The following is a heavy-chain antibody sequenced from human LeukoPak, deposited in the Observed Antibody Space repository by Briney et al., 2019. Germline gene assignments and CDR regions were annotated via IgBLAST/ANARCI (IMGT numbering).Heavy chain of an antibody. CDR3: AKDPPDYYGSGSSDIGY. CDR2: ISGSGGST. D-gene: IGHD3-10*01. Sequence: GGSLRLSCAASGFTFSSYAMSWVRQAPGKGLEWVSAISGSGGSTYYADSAKGRFTISRDNSKNTLYLQMNSLRAEDTAVYYCAKDPPDYYGSGSSDIGYWGQGTLVTVSS. J-gene: IGHJ4*02. V-gene: IGHV3-23*01. CDR1: GFTFSSYA.